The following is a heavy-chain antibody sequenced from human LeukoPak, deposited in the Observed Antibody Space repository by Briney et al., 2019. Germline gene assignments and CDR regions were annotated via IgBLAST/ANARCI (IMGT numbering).Heavy chain of an antibody. V-gene: IGHV3-30*03. Sequence: TGGSLRLSCAASGVTVSSSYISWVRQAPGKGLEWVAVLSYGGSNKYYADSVKGRFTISGDNSKNTLYLQMNSLRAEDTAVYYCARDSGSACDNYNDYWGQGTLVTVSS. CDR1: GVTVSSSY. D-gene: IGHD1-26*01. J-gene: IGHJ4*02. CDR3: ARDSGSACDNYNDY. CDR2: LSYGGSNK.